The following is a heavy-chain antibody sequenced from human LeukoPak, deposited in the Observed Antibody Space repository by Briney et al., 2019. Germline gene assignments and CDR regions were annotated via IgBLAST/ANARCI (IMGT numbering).Heavy chain of an antibody. CDR2: ITTGNRYI. V-gene: IGHV3-21*01. J-gene: IGHJ5*02. D-gene: IGHD2-2*01. CDR1: GFRLSDYD. Sequence: GGSLRLSCAASGFRLSDYDMNWLRQAPGKGLEGVSSITTGNRYIYYAYSVKGRFNISRDDAKISLYLQMDYLRAEDTAVYYCARADCSGATCYLRRSWFDPSGQGTLVTVSS. CDR3: ARADCSGATCYLRRSWFDP.